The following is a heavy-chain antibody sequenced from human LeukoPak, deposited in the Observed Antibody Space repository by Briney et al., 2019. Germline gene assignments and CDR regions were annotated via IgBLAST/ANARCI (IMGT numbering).Heavy chain of an antibody. J-gene: IGHJ4*02. CDR2: ISYDGSNK. Sequence: GGSLRLSCAASGFTFSSYGMHWVRQAPGKGLEWVAVISYDGSNKYYADSVKGRFTISRDNSENTLYLQMNSLRAEDTAVYYCAKDPLLGYSYGYFDYWGQGTLVTVSS. CDR3: AKDPLLGYSYGYFDY. V-gene: IGHV3-30*18. D-gene: IGHD5-18*01. CDR1: GFTFSSYG.